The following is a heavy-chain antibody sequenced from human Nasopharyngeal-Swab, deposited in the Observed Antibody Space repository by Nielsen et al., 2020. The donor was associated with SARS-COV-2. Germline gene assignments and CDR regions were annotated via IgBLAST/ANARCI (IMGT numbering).Heavy chain of an antibody. V-gene: IGHV3-21*01. D-gene: IGHD1-26*01. Sequence: VRQAPGKGLEWVASITSSYDQKYYGDSVKGRFTISRDNARNSLYLEMNSLRVEDMAIYYCASEVVGFYFYTNVWGKGTTVTVSS. CDR2: ITSSYDQK. J-gene: IGHJ6*03. CDR3: ASEVVGFYFYTNV.